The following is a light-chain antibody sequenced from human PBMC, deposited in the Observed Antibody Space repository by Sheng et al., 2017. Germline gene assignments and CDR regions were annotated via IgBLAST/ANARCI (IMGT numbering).Light chain of an antibody. CDR1: KLGDKY. CDR3: QAWDNNILV. CDR2: QDK. J-gene: IGLJ3*02. Sequence: SYELTQPPSVSVSPGQTASITCSGDKLGDKYACWYQQKAGQSPVLIIYQDKRRPSGIPERFSGSNSGNTATLTISGSQPVDEADYYCQAWDNNILVFGGGTETYRP. V-gene: IGLV3-1*01.